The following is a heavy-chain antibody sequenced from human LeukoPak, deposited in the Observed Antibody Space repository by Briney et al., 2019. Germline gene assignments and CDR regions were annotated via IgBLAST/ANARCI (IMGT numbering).Heavy chain of an antibody. CDR1: GFTCSSYG. CDR2: IWYDGSNK. D-gene: IGHD1-7*01. V-gene: IGHV3-33*01. J-gene: IGHJ4*02. CDR3: ARAFPGYNWNYGLPDY. Sequence: PGGSLRLSCAASGFTCSSYGMHWVRQAPGKGLEWVAVIWYDGSNKYYVDSVKGRFTISRDNSKNTLYLKMKSLRAEDTAVYYCARAFPGYNWNYGLPDYWGQGTLVTVSS.